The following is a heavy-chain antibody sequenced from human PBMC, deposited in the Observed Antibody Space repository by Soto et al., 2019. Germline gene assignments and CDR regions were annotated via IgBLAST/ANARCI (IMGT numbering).Heavy chain of an antibody. J-gene: IGHJ4*02. CDR3: ARGRRDGYNFLALVY. CDR1: GFTFSSYG. V-gene: IGHV3-33*01. D-gene: IGHD5-12*01. CDR2: IWYDGSNK. Sequence: GGSLRLSCAASGFTFSSYGMHWARLAPGKGLEWVAVIWYDGSNKYYADSVKGRFTISRDNSKNTLYLQMNSLRAEDTAVYYCARGRRDGYNFLALVYWDQGPLVTGSS.